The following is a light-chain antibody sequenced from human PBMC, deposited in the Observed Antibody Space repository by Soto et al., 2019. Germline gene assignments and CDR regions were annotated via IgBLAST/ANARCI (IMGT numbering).Light chain of an antibody. J-gene: IGKJ5*01. CDR1: QGISSY. Sequence: DIPLTQSPSFLSASVGDRVTITCRASQGISSYLAWYQQKPGKAPNLLIYTASTLQSGVPSRFSGSASGTEFTLTISSLQPEDFATYYCQQLNDYPITFGQGTRLEIE. CDR2: TAS. CDR3: QQLNDYPIT. V-gene: IGKV1-9*01.